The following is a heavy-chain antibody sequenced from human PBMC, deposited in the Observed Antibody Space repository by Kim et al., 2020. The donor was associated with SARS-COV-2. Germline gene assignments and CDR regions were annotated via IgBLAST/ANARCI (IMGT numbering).Heavy chain of an antibody. J-gene: IGHJ4*02. Sequence: GGSLRLSCAASGFTFDDYAMHWVRQAPGKGLEWVSGISWNSGSIGYADSVKGRFTISRDNAKNSLYLQMNSLRAEDTALYYCAKDIGPYYYDSGSPSGGAFDYWGQGTLVTVSS. CDR2: ISWNSGSI. D-gene: IGHD3-10*01. CDR1: GFTFDDYA. V-gene: IGHV3-9*01. CDR3: AKDIGPYYYDSGSPSGGAFDY.